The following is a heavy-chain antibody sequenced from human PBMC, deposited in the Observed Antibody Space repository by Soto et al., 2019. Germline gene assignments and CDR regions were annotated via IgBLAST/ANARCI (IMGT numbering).Heavy chain of an antibody. Sequence: LIXCCASSGFICSSYDMSWVRQAPGKGLEWVSTILVDGRTFYVDSVKGRFTISRDSSQNTVYLQMNSLTAGDTALYYCAKATATGGGAFDICGQGTMVTVSS. J-gene: IGHJ3*02. D-gene: IGHD2-8*02. CDR1: GFICSSYD. CDR3: AKATATGGGAFDI. V-gene: IGHV3-23*01. CDR2: ILVDGRT.